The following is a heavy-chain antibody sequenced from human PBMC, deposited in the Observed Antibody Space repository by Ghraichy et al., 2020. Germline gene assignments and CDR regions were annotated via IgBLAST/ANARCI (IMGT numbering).Heavy chain of an antibody. J-gene: IGHJ4*02. Sequence: SETLSLTCTVSGGSISSYYWSWIRQPPGKGLEWIGYIYTSGSTNYNPSLKSRVTISVDTSKNQFSLKLSSVTAADTAVYYCARRESSGWSHYFDYWGQGTLVTVSS. CDR1: GGSISSYY. D-gene: IGHD6-19*01. V-gene: IGHV4-4*09. CDR2: IYTSGST. CDR3: ARRESSGWSHYFDY.